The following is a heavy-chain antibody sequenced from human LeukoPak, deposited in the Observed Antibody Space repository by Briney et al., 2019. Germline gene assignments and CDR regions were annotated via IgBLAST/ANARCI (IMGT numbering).Heavy chain of an antibody. Sequence: AGSLRLSCAASGFTFSSYSMIWVRQAQGKGLEWVSYISSSSSTIYYAGCVKGRFTISRDNAKNSLYLQMNSLRAEDTALYYCVRGLSNAAMAFDFWGQGTLVTVSS. CDR1: GFTFSSYS. V-gene: IGHV3-48*01. J-gene: IGHJ4*02. D-gene: IGHD5-18*01. CDR2: ISSSSSTI. CDR3: VRGLSNAAMAFDF.